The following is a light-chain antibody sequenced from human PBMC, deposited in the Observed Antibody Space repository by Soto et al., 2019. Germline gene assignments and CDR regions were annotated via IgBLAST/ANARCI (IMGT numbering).Light chain of an antibody. J-gene: IGLJ1*01. CDR3: NSYTSSSTPFV. Sequence: QSVLTQPASVSGSPGQSTTISCTGAGSDIGGYNYVSWYQQHPGKAPKLMIYDVINRPSGVSNRFSGSKSGNTASLTISGLQAEDEADYYCNSYTSSSTPFVFGTGTKVTVL. CDR1: GSDIGGYNY. CDR2: DVI. V-gene: IGLV2-14*01.